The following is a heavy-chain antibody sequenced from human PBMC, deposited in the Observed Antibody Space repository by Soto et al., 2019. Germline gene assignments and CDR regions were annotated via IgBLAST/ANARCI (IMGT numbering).Heavy chain of an antibody. CDR1: GYSFTGYF. V-gene: IGHV1-2*02. Sequence: ASVKVSCKASGYSFTGYFTQWVRQAPGQGLEWMGWINLNSGGTNYAQKFQGRVTMTRDTSISTAYMALSRLRSDDTAVYYCARGGDTAMVYHGMDVWGQGTTVTVSS. CDR3: ARGGDTAMVYHGMDV. J-gene: IGHJ6*02. CDR2: INLNSGGT. D-gene: IGHD5-18*01.